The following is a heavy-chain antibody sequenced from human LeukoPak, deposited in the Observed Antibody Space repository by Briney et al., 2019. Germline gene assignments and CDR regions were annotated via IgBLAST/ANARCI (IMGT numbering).Heavy chain of an antibody. J-gene: IGHJ4*02. CDR3: ARATFIAAAGYFDY. Sequence: GGSLRLSCAASGFTFSSYAMHWVRQAPGKGLEWVAVISYDGSNKYYADSVKGRFTISRDNSKNTLYLQMNSLRAEDTAVYYCARATFIAAAGYFDYWGQGTLVTVSS. D-gene: IGHD6-13*01. V-gene: IGHV3-30-3*01. CDR2: ISYDGSNK. CDR1: GFTFSSYA.